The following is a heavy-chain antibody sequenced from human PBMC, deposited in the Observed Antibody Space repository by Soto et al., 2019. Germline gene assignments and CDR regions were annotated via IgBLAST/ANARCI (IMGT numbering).Heavy chain of an antibody. Sequence: SQTLSLTGAFSGSSVSNNTAAWNCIRSSPSRGLEWLGRTYYRSNWRHDYAVSVKSRITVNPDTSKNHFSLQLNSVTPDDTAVYYCARGVAGSGFDLWGQGTMVTVSS. CDR2: TYYRSNWRH. D-gene: IGHD6-19*01. J-gene: IGHJ4*02. CDR1: GSSVSNNTAA. CDR3: ARGVAGSGFDL. V-gene: IGHV6-1*01.